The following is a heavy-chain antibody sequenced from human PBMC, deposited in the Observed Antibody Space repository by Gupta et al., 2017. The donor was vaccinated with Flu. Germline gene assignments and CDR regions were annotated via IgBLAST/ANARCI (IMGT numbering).Heavy chain of an antibody. CDR2: ISSSSSYI. D-gene: IGHD3-3*01. CDR3: ARDLLDPYYFDY. V-gene: IGHV3-21*01. J-gene: IGHJ4*02. CDR1: TFSSYS. Sequence: TFSSYSMNWVRQAPGKGLEWVSSISSSSSYIYYADSVKGRFTISRDNAKNSLYLQMNSLRAEDTAVYYCARDLLDPYYFDYWGQGTLVTVSS.